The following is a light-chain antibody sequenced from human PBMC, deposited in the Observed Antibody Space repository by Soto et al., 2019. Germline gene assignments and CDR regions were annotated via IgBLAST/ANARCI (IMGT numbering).Light chain of an antibody. CDR3: QHCDTSWP. J-gene: IGKJ1*01. Sequence: DIQMTQSPSTLSASIGDRVTITCRASESIRTWLAWYQHKPGKAPKFLIYDASTLESGVPSRFSGSGSGTEFTLTISGLQPDDFATYYCQHCDTSWPFGQGTKVDIK. CDR1: ESIRTW. V-gene: IGKV1-5*01. CDR2: DAS.